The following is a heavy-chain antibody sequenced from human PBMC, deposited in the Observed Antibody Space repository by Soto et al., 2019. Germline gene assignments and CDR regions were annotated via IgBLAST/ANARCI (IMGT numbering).Heavy chain of an antibody. CDR3: ARDPHYYDTTGYCLDS. Sequence: QVQLVQSGAEVKKPGASVKISCKASGYIFTTYAIHWVRQAPGQSLEWMGWINAGNGNTRYSQKFQGIVTIARDTSASTAYMALSSLSFEDTAVYYCARDPHYYDTTGYCLDSWGQGTLVTVSS. D-gene: IGHD3-22*01. J-gene: IGHJ4*02. CDR2: INAGNGNT. CDR1: GYIFTTYA. V-gene: IGHV1-3*01.